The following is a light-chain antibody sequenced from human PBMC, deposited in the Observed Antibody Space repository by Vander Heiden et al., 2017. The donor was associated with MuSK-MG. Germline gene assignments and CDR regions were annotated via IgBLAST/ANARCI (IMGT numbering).Light chain of an antibody. Sequence: DIRMTQSPSTLSASVGDRVTITCRASQSISSWLAWYQQKPGQAPKLLIYDASSLESGVPSRFSGSGSGTEFTLTISSLQPDDFATYYCQQYNNYPWTFGQGTKVEIK. J-gene: IGKJ1*01. CDR3: QQYNNYPWT. V-gene: IGKV1-5*01. CDR1: QSISSW. CDR2: DAS.